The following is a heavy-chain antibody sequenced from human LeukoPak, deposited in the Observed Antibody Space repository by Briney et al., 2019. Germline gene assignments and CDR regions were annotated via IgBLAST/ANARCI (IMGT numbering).Heavy chain of an antibody. CDR2: INSDGSST. Sequence: PGGSLRLSCAASGFTFSSYWMHWVRQAPGKGLVWVSRINSDGSSTSYADSVRGRFTISRDNAKNTLYLQMDSLRAEDTAVYYCAREAHDYGDFYWGQGTLVTVSS. CDR1: GFTFSSYW. CDR3: AREAHDYGDFY. V-gene: IGHV3-74*01. D-gene: IGHD4-17*01. J-gene: IGHJ4*02.